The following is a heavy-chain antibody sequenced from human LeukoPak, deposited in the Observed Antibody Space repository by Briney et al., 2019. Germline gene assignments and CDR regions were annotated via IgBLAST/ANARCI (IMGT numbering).Heavy chain of an antibody. V-gene: IGHV5-10-1*01. CDR1: GYSFTSYW. CDR3: ASSYCGGGSCYYYYGMDV. Sequence: GESLKISCKGSGYSFTSYWISWVRQMPGKGLEWMGRIDPSDSYTNYSPSFQGHVTISADKSISTAYLQWSSLKASDTAMYYCASSYCGGGSCYYYYGMDVWGQGTTVTVSS. CDR2: IDPSDSYT. D-gene: IGHD2-15*01. J-gene: IGHJ6*02.